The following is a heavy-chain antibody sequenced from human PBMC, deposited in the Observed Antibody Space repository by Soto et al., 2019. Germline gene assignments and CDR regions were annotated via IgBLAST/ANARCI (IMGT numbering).Heavy chain of an antibody. D-gene: IGHD6-6*01. V-gene: IGHV3-53*04. Sequence: GGSLRLSCAASGFTVSSNYMSWVRQAPGKGLKWDSVNYSGGSTYYADSMKSRFTISRHNSKNTLYLQMNSLRAEDTAVYYCARGLGAARSYYYYYMDVWGKGT. CDR1: GFTVSSNY. CDR3: ARGLGAARSYYYYYMDV. J-gene: IGHJ6*03. CDR2: NYSGGST.